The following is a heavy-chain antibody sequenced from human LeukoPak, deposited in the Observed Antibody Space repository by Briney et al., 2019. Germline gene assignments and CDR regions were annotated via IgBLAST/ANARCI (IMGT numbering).Heavy chain of an antibody. CDR2: ITSSSNYI. V-gene: IGHV3-21*03. J-gene: IGHJ4*02. D-gene: IGHD3-10*01. CDR3: ARDCWDYGSGSYCGIDY. Sequence: PGGSLRLSCAASGFTFSSYNMNWVRQAPGKGLEWVSSITSSSNYIYYADSVKGRFTISRDNAKTSLYLQMNSLRAEDTTVYYCARDCWDYGSGSYCGIDYWGQGTLVTVSS. CDR1: GFTFSSYN.